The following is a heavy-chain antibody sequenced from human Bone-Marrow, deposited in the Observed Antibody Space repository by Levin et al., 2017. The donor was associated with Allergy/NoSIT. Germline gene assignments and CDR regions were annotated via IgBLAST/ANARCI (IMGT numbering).Heavy chain of an antibody. Sequence: LRLSCTVSGGSISSGSNYWGWIRQPAGKGLEWIGHIYTTGSTNYNPSLKSRVTMSVDTSKNQISLKLSSVTASDTAVYYCARVPATVPGYTFDIWGQGTKVTVSS. CDR2: IYTTGST. CDR1: GGSISSGSNY. CDR3: ARVPATVPGYTFDI. V-gene: IGHV4-61*09. J-gene: IGHJ3*02. D-gene: IGHD2-2*01.